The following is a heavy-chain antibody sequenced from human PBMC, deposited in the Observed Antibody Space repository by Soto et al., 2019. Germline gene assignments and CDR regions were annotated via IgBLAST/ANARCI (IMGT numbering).Heavy chain of an antibody. CDR3: VRVGGFCSGGSCQVLFFDS. Sequence: EVQLVESGGGLVQPGGSLRLSCAASGFTFSNYWMSWVRQAPGKGLEWVANIKLDGSEKDCVDSVKGRFTISRDNAKKSLYLPMNSLRAEDTAVYYCVRVGGFCSGGSCQVLFFDSWGQGALVTVSS. D-gene: IGHD2-15*01. CDR2: IKLDGSEK. CDR1: GFTFSNYW. J-gene: IGHJ4*02. V-gene: IGHV3-7*01.